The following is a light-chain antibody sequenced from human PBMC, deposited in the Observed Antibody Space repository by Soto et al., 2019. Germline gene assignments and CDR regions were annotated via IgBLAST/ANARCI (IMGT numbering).Light chain of an antibody. J-gene: IGLJ1*01. V-gene: IGLV1-36*01. CDR2: YDD. CDR3: AAWDDSLNGDD. Sequence: QSVLTQPPAVSEAPRQWVTISCSGSSSNIGNNGVNWYQQLPGKAPNLLIYYDDLLSSGASDRFSGSKSGTSASLSISGLQSEDGADYYCAAWDDSLNGDDFGIGTKVTVL. CDR1: SSNIGNNG.